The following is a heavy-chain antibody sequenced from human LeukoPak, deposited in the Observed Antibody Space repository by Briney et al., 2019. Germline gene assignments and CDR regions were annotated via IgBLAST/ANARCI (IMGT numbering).Heavy chain of an antibody. CDR3: ARGDYYDSSGYQSPSFDY. J-gene: IGHJ4*02. V-gene: IGHV4-39*01. Sequence: SETLSLTCTVSGGSISSSSYYWGWIRQPPGEGLEWIGSIYYSGSTYYNPSLKSRVTISVDTSKNQFSLKLSSVTAADTAVYYCARGDYYDSSGYQSPSFDYWGQGTLVTVSS. CDR2: IYYSGST. CDR1: GGSISSSSYY. D-gene: IGHD3-22*01.